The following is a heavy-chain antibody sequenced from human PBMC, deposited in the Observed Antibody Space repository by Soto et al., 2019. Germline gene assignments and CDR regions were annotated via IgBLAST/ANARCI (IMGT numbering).Heavy chain of an antibody. CDR3: AKWDGYGDH. D-gene: IGHD5-18*01. V-gene: IGHV3-23*01. J-gene: IGHJ5*02. CDR2: ISIGGDKT. Sequence: GGSLRLSCAASGFSFSSYSFTWVRQAPGKGLEWVAGISIGGDKTWHADSVKGRFTISRDNSKNTVYLQMKSLRVDDTAVYYCAKWDGYGDHWGQGTLVTVSS. CDR1: GFSFSSYS.